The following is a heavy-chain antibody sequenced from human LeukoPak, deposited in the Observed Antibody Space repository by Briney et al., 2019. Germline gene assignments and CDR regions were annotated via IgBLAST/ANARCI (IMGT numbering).Heavy chain of an antibody. D-gene: IGHD5-24*01. V-gene: IGHV3-53*01. J-gene: IGHJ4*02. CDR3: ARGLPGGTARQLDVFDY. CDR1: GVTISLNY. CDR2: IYTGDSR. Sequence: GGSPRLSCAASGVTISLNYMGWVRQAPGKGLEWVATIYTGDSRDYLESVRGRFTISTDKSKSILYLQMNSLRVEDTAVYFCARGLPGGTARQLDVFDYWGQGTLVTVSS.